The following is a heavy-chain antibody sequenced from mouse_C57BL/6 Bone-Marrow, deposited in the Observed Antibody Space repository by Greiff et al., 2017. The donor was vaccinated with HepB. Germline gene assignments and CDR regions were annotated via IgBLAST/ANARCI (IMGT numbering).Heavy chain of an antibody. V-gene: IGHV5-17*01. CDR3: ARKSNPYAMDY. D-gene: IGHD1-3*01. J-gene: IGHJ4*01. CDR2: ISSGSSTL. CDR1: GFTFSDYG. Sequence: EVQGVESGGGLVKPGGSLKLSCAASGFTFSDYGMHWVRQAPEKGLEWVAYISSGSSTLYYADTVKGRFTISRDNAKNNLFLQMTSLRSEDTAMYYCARKSNPYAMDYWGQGTSVTVSS.